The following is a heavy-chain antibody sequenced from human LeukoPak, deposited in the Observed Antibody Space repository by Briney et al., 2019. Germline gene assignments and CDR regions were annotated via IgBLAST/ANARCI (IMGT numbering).Heavy chain of an antibody. V-gene: IGHV3-33*06. J-gene: IGHJ4*02. CDR2: IWYDGSNK. CDR1: GFTFSSYG. D-gene: IGHD3-9*01. Sequence: GGSLRLSCAASGFTFSSYGMHWVRQAPGKGLEGVAVIWYDGSNKYYADSVKGRFTISRDNSKNTLYLQMNRLRAEDTAVYYCAKESVLRYFDWPTFDYWGQGTLVTVSS. CDR3: AKESVLRYFDWPTFDY.